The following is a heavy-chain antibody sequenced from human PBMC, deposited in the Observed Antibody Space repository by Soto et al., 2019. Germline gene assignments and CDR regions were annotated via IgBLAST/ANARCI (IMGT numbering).Heavy chain of an antibody. V-gene: IGHV1-18*01. J-gene: IGHJ6*02. CDR1: GYTFTSYG. D-gene: IGHD3-22*01. Sequence: ASVKVSCKASGYTFTSYGISWVRQAPGQGLEWMGWISAYNGNTNYAQKLQGRVTMTTDTSTSTAYMELRSLRSDDTAVYYCARETLRAYDSSGYHDYYYYGMDVWGQGTKVTVSS. CDR2: ISAYNGNT. CDR3: ARETLRAYDSSGYHDYYYYGMDV.